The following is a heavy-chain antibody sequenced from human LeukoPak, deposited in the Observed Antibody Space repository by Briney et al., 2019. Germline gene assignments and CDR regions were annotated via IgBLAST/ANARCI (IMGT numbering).Heavy chain of an antibody. D-gene: IGHD6-19*01. CDR1: GFTFSSHG. J-gene: IGHJ4*02. Sequence: PGGSLRLSCAASGFTFSSHGMNWVRQAPGKGLEWLSYISSSGSTIFDADSVKGRFTISRDNAKNSLYLQMNSLRAEDTAVYYCARDRSAVTDYWGQGTLVTVSS. CDR3: ARDRSAVTDY. V-gene: IGHV3-48*04. CDR2: ISSSGSTI.